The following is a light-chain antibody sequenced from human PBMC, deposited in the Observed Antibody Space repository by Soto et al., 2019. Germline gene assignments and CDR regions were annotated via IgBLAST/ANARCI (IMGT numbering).Light chain of an antibody. J-gene: IGKJ1*01. CDR2: GAS. Sequence: EIVMTQSPATLSVSPGERGTLSCRASQSVSSNLAWYQQKPGQAPRLLIYGASTRATGIPAMFSGSRSGTEFTHLITSLQSEDFAVYYCQQYNNWPWTFGQGTKVDIK. CDR3: QQYNNWPWT. V-gene: IGKV3-15*01. CDR1: QSVSSN.